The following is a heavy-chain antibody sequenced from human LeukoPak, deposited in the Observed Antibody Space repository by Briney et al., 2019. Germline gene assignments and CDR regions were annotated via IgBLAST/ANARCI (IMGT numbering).Heavy chain of an antibody. D-gene: IGHD1-26*01. CDR2: IYYSGST. V-gene: IGHV4-59*08. Sequence: SETLSLTCTVSGGSISSYYWSWIRQPPGKGLEWIGYIYYSGSTNYNPSLKRRVTISVDTSKNQFSLKLSSVTAADTAVYYCARVPSGSYDVGLVYWGQGTLVTVSS. CDR3: ARVPSGSYDVGLVY. CDR1: GGSISSYY. J-gene: IGHJ4*02.